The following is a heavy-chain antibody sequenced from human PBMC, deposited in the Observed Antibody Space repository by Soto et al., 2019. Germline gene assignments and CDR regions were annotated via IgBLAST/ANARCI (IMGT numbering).Heavy chain of an antibody. CDR2: IYSGGST. CDR3: ARWRVGATRDAFDI. Sequence: GGSLRLSCAASGFTVSSNYMSWVRQAPGEGLEWVSVIYSGGSTYYADSVKGRFTISRDNSKNTLYLQMNSLRAEDTAVYYCARWRVGATRDAFDIWGQGTMVTVSS. V-gene: IGHV3-53*01. J-gene: IGHJ3*02. CDR1: GFTVSSNY. D-gene: IGHD1-26*01.